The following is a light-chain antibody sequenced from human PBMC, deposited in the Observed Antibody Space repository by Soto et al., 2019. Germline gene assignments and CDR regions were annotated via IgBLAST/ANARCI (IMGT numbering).Light chain of an antibody. CDR2: ENN. V-gene: IGLV6-57*04. J-gene: IGLJ2*01. CDR3: QSYASSTVV. Sequence: NFMLTQPHSVSESPGTTVTISCTRSSGSIASNDVQWYQQRPGSAPTTVIYENNQRPSGVPDRFSGSTDGSSNSASLTISGLQTEDEADYYCQSYASSTVVFGGGTKLPVL. CDR1: SGSIASND.